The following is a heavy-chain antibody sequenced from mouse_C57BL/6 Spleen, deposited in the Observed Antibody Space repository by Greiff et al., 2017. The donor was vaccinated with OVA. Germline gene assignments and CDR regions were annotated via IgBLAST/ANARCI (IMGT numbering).Heavy chain of an antibody. CDR1: GYSFTDYN. J-gene: IGHJ1*03. V-gene: IGHV1-39*01. CDR2: INPNYGTT. CDR3: ALYYGSSYVYWYFDV. Sequence: LVESGPELVKPGASVKISCKASGYSFTDYNMNWVKQSNGKSLEWIGVINPNYGTTSYNQKFKGKATLTVDQSSSTAYMQLNSLTSEDSAVYYCALYYGSSYVYWYFDVWGTGTTVTVSS. D-gene: IGHD1-1*01.